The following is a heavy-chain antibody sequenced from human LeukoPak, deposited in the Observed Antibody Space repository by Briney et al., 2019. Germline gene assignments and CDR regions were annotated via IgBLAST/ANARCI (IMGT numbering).Heavy chain of an antibody. CDR2: IRYDGSGE. Sequence: PGGSLRLSCAASGYTFSSHGMRWVRQAPAKGLEWVAFIRYDGSGESYVDSVKGRFTISRDNSKNTLYLQMSSLRAEDTAVYYCAKTPSGSGWFHYWGQGTLVTVSS. D-gene: IGHD6-19*01. CDR3: AKTPSGSGWFHY. CDR1: GYTFSSHG. V-gene: IGHV3-30*02. J-gene: IGHJ4*02.